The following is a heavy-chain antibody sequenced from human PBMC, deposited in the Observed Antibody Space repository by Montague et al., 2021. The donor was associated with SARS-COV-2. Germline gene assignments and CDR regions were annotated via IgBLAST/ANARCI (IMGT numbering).Heavy chain of an antibody. CDR3: ARSLNPSGTYYLPY. V-gene: IGHV4-59*08. Sequence: SETLSLTCTVSGGSISSFYWSWFRQPPGKGLEWIGYISDSGSTNYNPSLTGRVTMSVGTSKNQFSLRVNAVTAADTAVYYCARSLNPSGTYYLPYWGQGPLVTVSS. CDR1: GGSISSFY. J-gene: IGHJ4*02. CDR2: ISDSGST. D-gene: IGHD3-10*01.